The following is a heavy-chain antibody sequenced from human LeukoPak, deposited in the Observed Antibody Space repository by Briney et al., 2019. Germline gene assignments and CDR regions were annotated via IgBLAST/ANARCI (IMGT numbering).Heavy chain of an antibody. CDR3: ARGSGRGYSYGFFDY. V-gene: IGHV4-61*01. Sequence: SETLSLTCTVSGYSISSGYYWSWIRQPPGKGLEWIGYIYYSGSTNYNPSLKSRVTISVDTSKNQFSLKLSSVTAADTAVYYCARGSGRGYSYGFFDYWGQGTLVTVSS. D-gene: IGHD5-18*01. J-gene: IGHJ4*02. CDR1: GYSISSGYY. CDR2: IYYSGST.